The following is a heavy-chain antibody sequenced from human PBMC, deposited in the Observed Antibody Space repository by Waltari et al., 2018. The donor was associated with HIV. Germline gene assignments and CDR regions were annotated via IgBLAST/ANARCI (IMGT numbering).Heavy chain of an antibody. J-gene: IGHJ4*02. D-gene: IGHD3-22*01. CDR2: IWYDGENK. CDR3: ARGGYYYDISGYYHY. Sequence: QVQLVESGGGVVQPGRSLRLSCAASGLPFSNFAMPWVRQAPGKGLEWVAVIWYDGENKYYADSVKGRFTISRDNSKNTLYLQMNSLRVEDTAVYYCARGGYYYDISGYYHYWGQGTLVTVSS. V-gene: IGHV3-33*01. CDR1: GLPFSNFA.